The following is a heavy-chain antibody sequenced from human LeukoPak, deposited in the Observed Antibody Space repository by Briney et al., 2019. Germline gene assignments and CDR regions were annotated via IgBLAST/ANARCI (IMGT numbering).Heavy chain of an antibody. V-gene: IGHV3-30*03. CDR1: GFTFSSYG. J-gene: IGHJ4*02. D-gene: IGHD2-21*02. CDR2: ISYDGSNK. Sequence: GGSLRLSCAASGFTFSSYGMHWVRQAPGKGLEWVAVISYDGSNKGYADSAKGRFTIARDNAKNTLYLQMNSLRAEDTAVYYCVRGDGPLDYWGQGTLVTVSS. CDR3: VRGDGPLDY.